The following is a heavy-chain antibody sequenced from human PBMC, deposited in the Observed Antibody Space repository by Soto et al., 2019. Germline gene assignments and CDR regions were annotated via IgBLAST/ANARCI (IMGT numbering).Heavy chain of an antibody. CDR2: ISSGRGTV. V-gene: IGHV3-48*02. J-gene: IGHJ2*01. D-gene: IGHD2-2*02. CDR3: ARLYGALAGLYCYYDL. CDR1: GSTFSSYN. Sequence: GGSLRLSCAASGSTFSSYNMNWVRQAPGKGLEWVSYISSGRGTVYYADSVKGRFTISRDNAKTSLYLQMNSLRDEDTAVYYCARLYGALAGLYCYYDLSGRGTLVTVSS.